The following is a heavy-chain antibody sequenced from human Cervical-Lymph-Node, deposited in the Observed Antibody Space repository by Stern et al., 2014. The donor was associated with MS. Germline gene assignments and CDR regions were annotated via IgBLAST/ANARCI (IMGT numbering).Heavy chain of an antibody. J-gene: IGHJ4*02. CDR3: ARGMDIVATEIDY. Sequence: DQLVESGAEVKKPGASVKVSCKASGYTFTSYDINWERQAAGQGLEWMGWMNPNSDNTGYAQKFQGRFTMTRNTSISTAYMELSSLRSEDTAVYYCARGMDIVATEIDYWGQGTLVTVSS. D-gene: IGHD5-12*01. V-gene: IGHV1-8*01. CDR1: GYTFTSYD. CDR2: MNPNSDNT.